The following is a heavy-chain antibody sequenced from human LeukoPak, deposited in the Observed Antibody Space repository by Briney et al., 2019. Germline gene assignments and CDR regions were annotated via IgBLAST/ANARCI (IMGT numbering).Heavy chain of an antibody. D-gene: IGHD6-13*01. CDR3: AKSLRSSSWYPDGFDY. V-gene: IGHV3-9*03. Sequence: GGSLRLSCVAYGFTFSKNWMTWVRQAPGKGLEWVSGISWNSGSIGYADSVKGRFTISRDNAKNSLYLQMNSLRAEDMAFYYCAKSLRSSSWYPDGFDYWGQGTLVTVSS. CDR2: ISWNSGSI. J-gene: IGHJ4*02. CDR1: GFTFSKNW.